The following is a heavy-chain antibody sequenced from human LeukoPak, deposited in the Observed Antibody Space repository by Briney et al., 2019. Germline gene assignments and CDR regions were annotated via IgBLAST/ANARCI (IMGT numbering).Heavy chain of an antibody. Sequence: PGGPLRLSCAASGFTFSSYSMNWVRQAPGKGLEWVSSISSSSSYIYYADSVKGRFTISRDNAKNSLYLQMNSLRAEDTAVYYCAAQWEPYFDYWGQGTLVTVSS. J-gene: IGHJ4*02. CDR2: ISSSSSYI. V-gene: IGHV3-21*01. D-gene: IGHD1-26*01. CDR3: AAQWEPYFDY. CDR1: GFTFSSYS.